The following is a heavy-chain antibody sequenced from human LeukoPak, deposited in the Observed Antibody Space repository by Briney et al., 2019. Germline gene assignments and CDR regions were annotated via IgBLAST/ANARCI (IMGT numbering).Heavy chain of an antibody. D-gene: IGHD1-1*01. CDR1: GGSISSYY. CDR3: ARQSMNWGYTTGAFDI. Sequence: PSETLSLTCTVSGGSISSYYWSWIRQPPGKGLEWIGYIYYSGSTNYNPSLKSRVTISVDTSKNQFSLKLSSVTAADTAVYYCARQSMNWGYTTGAFDIWGQGTMVTVSS. V-gene: IGHV4-59*08. CDR2: IYYSGST. J-gene: IGHJ3*02.